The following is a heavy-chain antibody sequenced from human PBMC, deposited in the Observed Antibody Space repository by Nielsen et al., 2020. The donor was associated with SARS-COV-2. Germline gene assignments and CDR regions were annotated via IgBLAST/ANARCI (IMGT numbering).Heavy chain of an antibody. CDR2: IGTAGDT. CDR1: GFTFSSYD. J-gene: IGHJ4*02. V-gene: IGHV3-13*04. Sequence: GSLRLSCAASGFTFSSYDMHWVRQATGKGLEWVSAIGTAGDTYYPGSVKGRFTISRENAKNSLYLQMNSLRAGDTAVYYCARGSYYYDSSGYHYYFDYWGQGTLVTVSS. D-gene: IGHD3-22*01. CDR3: ARGSYYYDSSGYHYYFDY.